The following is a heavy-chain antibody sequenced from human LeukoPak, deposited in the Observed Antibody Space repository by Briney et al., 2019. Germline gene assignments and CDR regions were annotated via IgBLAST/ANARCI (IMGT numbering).Heavy chain of an antibody. V-gene: IGHV3-30-3*01. CDR1: GFTFSSYA. J-gene: IGHJ4*02. Sequence: GGSLRLSCAASGFTFSSYAMHWVRQAPGKGLEWVAVISYDGSNKYYADSVKGRFTISRDNSKNTLYLQMNSLRVEDTAVFYCARDQYDTWSRRGNFDSWGQGTLVIVSS. D-gene: IGHD3-3*01. CDR3: ARDQYDTWSRRGNFDS. CDR2: ISYDGSNK.